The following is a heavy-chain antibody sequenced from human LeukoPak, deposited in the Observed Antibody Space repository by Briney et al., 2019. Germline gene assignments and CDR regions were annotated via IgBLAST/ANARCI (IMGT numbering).Heavy chain of an antibody. CDR1: GGSFSGYY. Sequence: SETLSLTCAVYGGSFSGYYWSWIRQPPGKGLEWIGEINHSGSTNYNPSLKSRVTISVDTSKNQFSLKLSSVTAADTAVYYCARVRGLYSSSWHIPGYYYGMDVWGKGTTVTVSS. V-gene: IGHV4-34*01. CDR2: INHSGST. D-gene: IGHD6-13*01. CDR3: ARVRGLYSSSWHIPGYYYGMDV. J-gene: IGHJ6*04.